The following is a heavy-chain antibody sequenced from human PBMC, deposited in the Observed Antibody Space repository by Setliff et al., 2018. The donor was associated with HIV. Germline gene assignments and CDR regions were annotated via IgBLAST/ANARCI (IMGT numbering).Heavy chain of an antibody. J-gene: IGHJ4*02. Sequence: GGSLRLSCAASGFDVSTSPFRSFAVGWVRQAPGKGLEWVSTITGSGDAIYYAASVKGRFTTSRDNFKNRMSLQMSSLRAEDTAVYYCAIHFDTSGHYSPIDSWGQGTLVTVSS. D-gene: IGHD3-22*01. CDR2: ITGSGDAI. CDR3: AIHFDTSGHYSPIDS. CDR1: GFDVSTSPFRSFA. V-gene: IGHV3-23*01.